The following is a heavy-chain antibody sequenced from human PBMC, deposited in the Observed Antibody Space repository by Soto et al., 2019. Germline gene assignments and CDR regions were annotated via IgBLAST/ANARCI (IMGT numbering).Heavy chain of an antibody. CDR2: IYYSGST. D-gene: IGHD6-25*01. Sequence: LSLTCTVSGGSISSSSYYWGWIRQPPGKGLGWIGSIYYSGSTYYNPSLKSRVTISVDTSKNQFSLKLSSVTAADTAVYYCARHDPVARHAFDIWGQGTMVTVSS. CDR1: GGSISSSSYY. V-gene: IGHV4-39*01. J-gene: IGHJ3*02. CDR3: ARHDPVARHAFDI.